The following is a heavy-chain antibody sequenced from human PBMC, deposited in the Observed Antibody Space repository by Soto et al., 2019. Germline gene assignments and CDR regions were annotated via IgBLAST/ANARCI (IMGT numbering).Heavy chain of an antibody. CDR1: GFTFTSSA. CDR2: IVVGSGNT. Sequence: GASVKVSCKASGFTFTSSAMQWVRQARGQRLEWIGWIVVGSGNTNYAQKFQERVTITRDMSTSTAYMELSSLRSEDTAVYYCAARYYYGSGSLPRHYDYWGQGTLVTVS. CDR3: AARYYYGSGSLPRHYDY. D-gene: IGHD3-10*01. V-gene: IGHV1-58*02. J-gene: IGHJ4*02.